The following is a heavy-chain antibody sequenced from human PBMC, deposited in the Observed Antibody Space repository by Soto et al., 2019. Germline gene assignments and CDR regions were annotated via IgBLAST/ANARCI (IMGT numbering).Heavy chain of an antibody. Sequence: QVQLVQSGAEVKKPGSSVKVSCKASGGTFSSYAISWVRQAPGQGLEWMGGIIPIFGTANYAQKFQGRVTITADESTSTAYMELSSLRSEDTAVYYCARVPDCSSTSCYWNWFGPWGQGTLVTVSS. CDR2: IIPIFGTA. D-gene: IGHD2-2*01. CDR1: GGTFSSYA. J-gene: IGHJ5*02. V-gene: IGHV1-69*01. CDR3: ARVPDCSSTSCYWNWFGP.